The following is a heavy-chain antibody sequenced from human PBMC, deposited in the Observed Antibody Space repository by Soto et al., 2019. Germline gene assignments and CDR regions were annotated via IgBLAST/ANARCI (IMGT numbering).Heavy chain of an antibody. CDR3: ARDGNGYSSGWFQN. D-gene: IGHD6-19*01. Sequence: EVQLVESGGGLVQPGGSLRLSCAASGFTFSSYEMNWVRQAPGKGLEWVSYISKSGSTIYYADSVKGRFTISRDNDRNSLYLQMTSLGAEDTAVYYCARDGNGYSSGWFQNWGQGTLVTVSS. V-gene: IGHV3-48*03. J-gene: IGHJ4*02. CDR2: ISKSGSTI. CDR1: GFTFSSYE.